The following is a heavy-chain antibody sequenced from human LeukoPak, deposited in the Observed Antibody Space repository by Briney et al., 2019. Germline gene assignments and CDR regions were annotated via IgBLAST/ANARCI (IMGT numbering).Heavy chain of an antibody. CDR3: ARGGLPGGFDY. CDR2: INNDGNRI. V-gene: IGHV3-74*01. CDR1: GFTVSNSW. J-gene: IGHJ4*02. D-gene: IGHD7-27*01. Sequence: GGSLRPSCAASGFTVSNSWMFWVRQAPGKGLMYVSEINNDGNRIRYVDSVKGRFTISRDGAKNTLFLQMNSLRDDDTAMYYCARGGLPGGFDYWGQGILVTVSS.